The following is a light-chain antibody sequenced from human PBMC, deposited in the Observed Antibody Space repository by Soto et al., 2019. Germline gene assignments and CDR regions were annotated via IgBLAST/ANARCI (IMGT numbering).Light chain of an antibody. Sequence: QSALTQPASVSGSPGQSITISCTGTGSDVGGYNYVSWYQQHPGKAPKVMIYDVSNRPSGVSNRFSGSKYGNTASLTISGRQDEDEAASYCSSYTRASTPLVFGGGTKVTVL. V-gene: IGLV2-14*01. CDR2: DVS. J-gene: IGLJ2*01. CDR1: GSDVGGYNY. CDR3: SSYTRASTPLV.